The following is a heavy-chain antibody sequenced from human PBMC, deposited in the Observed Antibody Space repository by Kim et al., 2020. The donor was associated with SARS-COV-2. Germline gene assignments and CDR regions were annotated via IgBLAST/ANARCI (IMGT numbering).Heavy chain of an antibody. Sequence: SETLSLTCAVYGGSFSGYYWSWIRQPPGKGLEWIGEINHSGSTNYNPSLKSRVTISVDTSKNQFSLKLSSVTAADTAVYYCARGLPDSSSWRDYYGMDVWGQGTTVTVSS. CDR2: INHSGST. J-gene: IGHJ6*02. V-gene: IGHV4-34*01. D-gene: IGHD6-13*01. CDR3: ARGLPDSSSWRDYYGMDV. CDR1: GGSFSGYY.